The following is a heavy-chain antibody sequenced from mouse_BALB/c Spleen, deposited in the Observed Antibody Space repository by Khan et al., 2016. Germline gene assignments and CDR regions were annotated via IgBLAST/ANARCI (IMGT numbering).Heavy chain of an antibody. V-gene: IGHV14-1*02. D-gene: IGHD6-1*01. CDR2: IDPENGNT. CDR3: ASYNVGLDY. CDR1: GSNIRDYY. Sequence: VQLKQSGADLVRPGTLVKLSCKASGSNIRDYYMYWVKQRPGQGLEWIGWIDPENGNTIYDPKFQGKVSITADTSPNTAHLQLRSLTSEDTAVCFCASYNVGLDYWGQGTLVTVSA. J-gene: IGHJ3*01.